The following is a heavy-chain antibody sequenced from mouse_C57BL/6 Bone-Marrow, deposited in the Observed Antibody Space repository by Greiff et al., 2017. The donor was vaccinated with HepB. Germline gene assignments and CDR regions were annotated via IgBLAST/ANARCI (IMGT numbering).Heavy chain of an antibody. V-gene: IGHV1-19*01. CDR1: GYTFTDYY. CDR2: INPYNGGT. CDR3: ARRFITTVVARYYFDY. J-gene: IGHJ2*01. Sequence: VQLKESGPVLVKPGASVKMSCKASGYTFTDYYMNWVKQSHGKSLEWIGVINPYNGGTSYNQKFKGKATLTVDKSSSTAYMELNSLTSEDSAVYYCARRFITTVVARYYFDYWGQGTTLTVSS. D-gene: IGHD1-1*01.